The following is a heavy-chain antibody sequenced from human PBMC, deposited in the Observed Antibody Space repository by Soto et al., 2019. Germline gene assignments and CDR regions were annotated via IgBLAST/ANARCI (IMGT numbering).Heavy chain of an antibody. CDR2: IYYSGST. CDR3: AMFNYDILTGLTHFEY. D-gene: IGHD3-9*01. V-gene: IGHV4-31*03. CDR1: GGSISSGGYY. J-gene: IGHJ4*02. Sequence: SETLSLTCTVSGGSISSGGYYWSWIRQHPGKGLEWIGYIYYSGSTYYNPSLKSRVTISVDTSKNQFSLKLSSVTAADTAVYYCAMFNYDILTGLTHFEYWGQGTLVTVSS.